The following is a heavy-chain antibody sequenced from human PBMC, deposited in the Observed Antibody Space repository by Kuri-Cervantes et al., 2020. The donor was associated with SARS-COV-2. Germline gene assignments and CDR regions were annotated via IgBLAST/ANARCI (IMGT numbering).Heavy chain of an antibody. CDR3: ARAFRYYDFWSGSDAFDI. Sequence: ASVKVSCKASGYTFTGYYMHWVRQAPGQGLEWMGWINPNSGGTNYAQKFQGRVTMTRDTSISTAYMKLSRLRSDDTAVYYCARAFRYYDFWSGSDAFDIWGQGTMVTVSS. CDR2: INPNSGGT. D-gene: IGHD3-3*01. V-gene: IGHV1-2*02. J-gene: IGHJ3*02. CDR1: GYTFTGYY.